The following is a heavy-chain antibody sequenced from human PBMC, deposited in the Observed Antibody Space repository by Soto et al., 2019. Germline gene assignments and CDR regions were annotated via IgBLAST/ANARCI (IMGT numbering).Heavy chain of an antibody. J-gene: IGHJ4*02. Sequence: ASVKVSCKASGYTFTSYAMHWLRQAPGQRLEWMGWINAGNGNTKYSQKSQGRVTITMATSTSKAXIELSSLRSEETAVYECASEDSGDYEFYYGGQGTGVTVSS. CDR3: ASEDSGDYEFYY. D-gene: IGHD4-17*01. CDR2: INAGNGNT. V-gene: IGHV1-3*01. CDR1: GYTFTSYA.